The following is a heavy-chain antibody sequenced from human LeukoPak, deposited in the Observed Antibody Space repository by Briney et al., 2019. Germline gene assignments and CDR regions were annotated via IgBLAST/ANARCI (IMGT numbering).Heavy chain of an antibody. D-gene: IGHD4-17*01. CDR1: GGSISSGAYY. Sequence: KPSETLSLTCTVSGGSISSGAYYWSWIRQPPGKGLEWIGYIFHSGTTYYDPSLKSRVTISVDTSKNQFSLKLSSVTAADTAVYYCARAGDYGDVYFDYWGQGTLVTVSS. CDR2: IFHSGTT. J-gene: IGHJ4*02. V-gene: IGHV4-30-2*01. CDR3: ARAGDYGDVYFDY.